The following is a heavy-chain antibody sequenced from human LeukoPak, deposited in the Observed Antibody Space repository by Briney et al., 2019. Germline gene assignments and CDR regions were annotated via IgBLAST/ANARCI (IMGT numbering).Heavy chain of an antibody. Sequence: ASVKVSCKASGGTFSSYAISWVRQAPGQGLEWMGWINPNSGGTNYAQKFQGRVTMTRDTSISTAYMELSRLRSDDTAVYYCARGERGFWRAPPWSWGQGTLVTVSS. V-gene: IGHV1-2*02. CDR3: ARGERGFWRAPPWS. CDR1: GGTFSSYA. D-gene: IGHD3-3*01. CDR2: INPNSGGT. J-gene: IGHJ4*02.